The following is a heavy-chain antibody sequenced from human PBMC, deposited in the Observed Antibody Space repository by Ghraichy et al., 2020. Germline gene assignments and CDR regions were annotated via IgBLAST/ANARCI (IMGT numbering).Heavy chain of an antibody. Sequence: SVKVSCKASGGTFSSYTISWVRQAPGQGLEWMGRIIPILGIANYAQKFQGRVTITADKSTSTAYMELSSLRSEDTAVYYCASGTNDLNIAAAGPKFYYWGQGTLVTVSS. CDR2: IIPILGIA. D-gene: IGHD6-13*01. J-gene: IGHJ4*02. CDR1: GGTFSSYT. CDR3: ASGTNDLNIAAAGPKFYY. V-gene: IGHV1-69*02.